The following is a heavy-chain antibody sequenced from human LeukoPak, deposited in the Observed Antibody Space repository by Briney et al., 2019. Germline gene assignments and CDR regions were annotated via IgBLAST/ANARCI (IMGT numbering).Heavy chain of an antibody. Sequence: GASLKVSCKASGYTFTGYYMHCVRHAPGERLEWMGWSNSNSGGTNYAQKFQGWVTMPRDTSISTAYMELSRLRSDDTAVYYCARAFSGYDFTHFDYWGQGTLVTVSS. CDR3: ARAFSGYDFTHFDY. D-gene: IGHD5-12*01. V-gene: IGHV1-2*04. J-gene: IGHJ4*02. CDR2: SNSNSGGT. CDR1: GYTFTGYY.